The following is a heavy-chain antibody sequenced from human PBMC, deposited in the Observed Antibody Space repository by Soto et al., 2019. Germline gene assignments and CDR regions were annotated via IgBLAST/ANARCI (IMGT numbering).Heavy chain of an antibody. Sequence: PGGPLSLTCVAYGGPVNAYYWNWIRQPPGKGLEWIGEINHTGGTHYTPSLKSRVTMSVDTSKNKFSLRMSTVTAADTAIYYCATRITVFGLLIPPFDPWGQGTQVTVSS. D-gene: IGHD3-3*01. CDR1: GGPVNAYY. J-gene: IGHJ5*02. V-gene: IGHV4-34*01. CDR3: ATRITVFGLLIPPFDP. CDR2: INHTGGT.